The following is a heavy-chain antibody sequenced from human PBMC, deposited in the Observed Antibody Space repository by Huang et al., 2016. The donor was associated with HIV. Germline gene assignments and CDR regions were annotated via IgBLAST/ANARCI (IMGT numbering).Heavy chain of an antibody. CDR3: VKDQGHTFMVRYHFDF. Sequence: QVQLVESGGGVVQPGRSLRLSCAASGFTFSTYGMHWVRQAPGKGMGGGKVISYEGSEKYYADAGKGRCTSSRDNSNNTLYLQMNSRRADDTAVYYCVKDQGHTFMVRYHFDFWGQGTLVTVSS. CDR1: GFTFSTYG. V-gene: IGHV3-30*18. CDR2: ISYEGSEK. J-gene: IGHJ4*02. D-gene: IGHD3-10*01.